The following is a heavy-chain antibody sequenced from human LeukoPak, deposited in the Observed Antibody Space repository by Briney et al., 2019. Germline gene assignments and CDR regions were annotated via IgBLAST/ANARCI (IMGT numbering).Heavy chain of an antibody. CDR2: IYYSGST. Sequence: SETLSLTCTVSGGSISSGDYYWSWIRQPPGKGLEWIGYIYYSGSTNYNPSLKSRVTISVDTSKNQFSLKPSSVTAADTAVYYCARDLNGSGSYDYWGQGTLVTVSS. D-gene: IGHD3-10*01. J-gene: IGHJ4*02. CDR3: ARDLNGSGSYDY. V-gene: IGHV4-61*08. CDR1: GGSISSGDYY.